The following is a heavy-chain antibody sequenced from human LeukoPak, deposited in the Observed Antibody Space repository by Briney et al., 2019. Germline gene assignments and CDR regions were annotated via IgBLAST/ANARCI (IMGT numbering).Heavy chain of an antibody. Sequence: TGGSLRLSCAASGFIFSNYWMHWVRQAPGKGLVWVSRVNNDGSSTTYADSVKGRFTISRDNAKNTLYLQMNSLRAEDTAVCYCAKGGLRVTDYWGQGTLVTVSS. J-gene: IGHJ4*02. D-gene: IGHD5/OR15-5a*01. V-gene: IGHV3-74*03. CDR1: GFIFSNYW. CDR2: VNNDGSST. CDR3: AKGGLRVTDY.